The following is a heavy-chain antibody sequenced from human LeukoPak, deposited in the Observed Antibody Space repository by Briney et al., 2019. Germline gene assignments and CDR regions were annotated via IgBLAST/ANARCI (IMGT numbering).Heavy chain of an antibody. CDR1: GFSITVYY. CDR3: ARLTKFLTGYYPSP. Sequence: NPAETLSLTCTVSGFSITVYYWSWIREPPGKGREGIGYIYSSGSTNYNPPLKSRGTISVDTSKNQISLKLNSVTAADTAVYYCARLTKFLTGYYPSPWGPGTLVTVSS. J-gene: IGHJ5*02. CDR2: IYSSGST. V-gene: IGHV4-59*08. D-gene: IGHD3-9*01.